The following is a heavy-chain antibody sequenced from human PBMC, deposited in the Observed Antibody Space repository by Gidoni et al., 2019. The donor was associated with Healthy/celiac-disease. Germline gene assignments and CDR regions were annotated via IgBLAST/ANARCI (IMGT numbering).Heavy chain of an antibody. V-gene: IGHV3-9*01. D-gene: IGHD2-21*02. CDR1: GFTLDYYA. CDR2: ISWNSGSI. CDR3: AKELTGFDP. Sequence: EVQLVESGGGLVQPGRSLRLSCAAYGFTLDYYAMHWVRQAPGKGLEWVSGISWNSGSIGYADSVKGRFTISRDNAKNSLYLQMNSLRAEDTALYYCAKELTGFDPWGQGTLVTVSS. J-gene: IGHJ5*02.